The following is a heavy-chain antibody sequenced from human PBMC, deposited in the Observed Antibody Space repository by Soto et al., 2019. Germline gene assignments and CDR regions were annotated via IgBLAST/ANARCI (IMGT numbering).Heavy chain of an antibody. J-gene: IGHJ6*02. CDR1: GGSISSGDYY. CDR3: ARDHLVATMRDYYYYGMDV. D-gene: IGHD5-12*01. Sequence: QVQLQESGPGLVKPSQTLSLTCTVSGGSISSGDYYWSWIRQPPGKGLEWIGYIYYSGSTYYNPSLKSRVTISVDTSKNQFSLKLSSVTAADTAVYYCARDHLVATMRDYYYYGMDVWGQGTTVTVSS. V-gene: IGHV4-30-4*01. CDR2: IYYSGST.